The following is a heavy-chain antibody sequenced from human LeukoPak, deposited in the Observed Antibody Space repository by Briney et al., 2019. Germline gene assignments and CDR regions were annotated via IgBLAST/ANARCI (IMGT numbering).Heavy chain of an antibody. D-gene: IGHD3-16*01. CDR2: ISSTSSAI. Sequence: GGSLRLSCAASGFTFSSYSINWVRQAPGKGLEWVSYISSTSSAIYYADSVKGRFTISRDNAKNSLYLQMNSLRAEDTAVYYCARGIGSYGDSAYWGQGTLVTVSS. CDR3: ARGIGSYGDSAY. V-gene: IGHV3-48*04. J-gene: IGHJ4*02. CDR1: GFTFSSYS.